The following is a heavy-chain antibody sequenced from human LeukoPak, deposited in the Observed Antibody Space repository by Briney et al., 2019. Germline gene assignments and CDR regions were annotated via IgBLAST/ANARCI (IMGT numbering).Heavy chain of an antibody. CDR3: ARGTMTTVTYYFDY. V-gene: IGHV4-34*01. CDR2: INHSGST. D-gene: IGHD4-17*01. Sequence: SETLSLTCTVSGGSIRSYYWNWIRQPPGKGLEWIGEINHSGSTNYNPSLKSRVTISVDTSKNQFSLKLSSVTAADTAVYYCARGTMTTVTYYFDYWGQGTLVTVSS. J-gene: IGHJ4*02. CDR1: GGSIRSYY.